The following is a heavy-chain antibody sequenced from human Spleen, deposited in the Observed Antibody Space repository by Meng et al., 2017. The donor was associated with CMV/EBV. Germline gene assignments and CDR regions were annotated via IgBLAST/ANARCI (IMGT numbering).Heavy chain of an antibody. D-gene: IGHD6-19*01. V-gene: IGHV3-74*01. CDR1: GFTFSSYS. CDR3: ARSSSGWYWHYYYGMDV. J-gene: IGHJ6*02. Sequence: GESLKISCAASGFTFSSYSMNWVRQAPGKGLVWVSRINSDGSSTSYADSVKGRFTISRDNAKNTLYLQMNSLRAEDTAVYYCARSSSGWYWHYYYGMDVWGQGTTVTVSS. CDR2: INSDGSST.